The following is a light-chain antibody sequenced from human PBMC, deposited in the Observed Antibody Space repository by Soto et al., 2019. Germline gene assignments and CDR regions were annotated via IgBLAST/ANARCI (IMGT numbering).Light chain of an antibody. Sequence: DIVMTHSPYSLSVSLVERSTMHFKSSRLVVYSAKNKNFLTWYQQKPRQPPKLXIYWASTRESGVPDRFTGSGSGTDFTLTINSLQAEDVAVYYCQQHYINPITFGQGTRLEIK. CDR2: WAS. CDR3: QQHYINPIT. CDR1: RLVVYSAKNKNF. J-gene: IGKJ5*01. V-gene: IGKV4-1*01.